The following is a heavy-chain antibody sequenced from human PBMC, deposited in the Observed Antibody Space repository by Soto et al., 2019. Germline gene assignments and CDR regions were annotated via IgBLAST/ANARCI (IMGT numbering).Heavy chain of an antibody. CDR3: ARTEYYYDSSAAYGLGAFDI. CDR1: GDSVSSNSAA. CDR2: TYYRSKWYN. V-gene: IGHV6-1*01. Sequence: SQTLSLTCAISGDSVSSNSAAWNWIRQSPSRGLEWLGRTYYRSKWYNDYAVSVKSRITINPDTSKNQFSLQLNSVTPEDTAVYYCARTEYYYDSSAAYGLGAFDIRGQGTTVTVSS. D-gene: IGHD3-22*01. J-gene: IGHJ3*02.